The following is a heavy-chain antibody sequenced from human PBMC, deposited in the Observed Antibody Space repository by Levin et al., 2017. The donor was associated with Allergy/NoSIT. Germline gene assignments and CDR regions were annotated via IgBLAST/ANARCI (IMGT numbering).Heavy chain of an antibody. V-gene: IGHV1-2*02. J-gene: IGHJ6*02. CDR3: AREIVEEWEFLERAYAMDV. CDR1: GYTFTGYY. D-gene: IGHD1-26*01. Sequence: ASVKVSCKASGYTFTGYYMHWVRQAPGQGLEWMGWINPKSGGTNYAQKFQGRVTMTRDTSISTAYMELSRLSYDDTAVYYCAREIVEEWEFLERAYAMDVWGQGTTVTVSS. CDR2: INPKSGGT.